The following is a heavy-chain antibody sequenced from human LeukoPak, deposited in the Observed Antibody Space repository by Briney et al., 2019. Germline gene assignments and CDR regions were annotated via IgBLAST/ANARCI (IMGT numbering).Heavy chain of an antibody. CDR3: ARDAVVVPAAMARATYMDV. V-gene: IGHV1-18*01. Sequence: ASVKVSCKASGYTFTSYGISWVRQAPGQGLEWMGWISAYNGNTNYAQKLQGRVTTTTDTSTSTAYMELRSLGSDDTAVYYCARDAVVVPAAMARATYMDVWGKGTTVTVSS. D-gene: IGHD2-2*01. CDR2: ISAYNGNT. CDR1: GYTFTSYG. J-gene: IGHJ6*03.